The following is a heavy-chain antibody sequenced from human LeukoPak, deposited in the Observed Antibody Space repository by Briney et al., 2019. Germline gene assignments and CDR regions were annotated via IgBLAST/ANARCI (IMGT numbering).Heavy chain of an antibody. V-gene: IGHV3-30*04. D-gene: IGHD1-26*01. CDR3: ARDIGSGSDYGYFQH. CDR1: VFTFISYA. Sequence: GGSLRLSCAASVFTFISYAMHWVRQAPGKGLEWVAVISYDGSNKYYADSVKGRFTISRDNSKNTLYLQMNSLRAEDTAVYYCARDIGSGSDYGYFQHWGQGTLVTVSS. J-gene: IGHJ1*01. CDR2: ISYDGSNK.